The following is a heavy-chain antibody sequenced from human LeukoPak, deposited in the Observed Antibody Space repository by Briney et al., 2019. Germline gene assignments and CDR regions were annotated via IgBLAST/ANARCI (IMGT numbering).Heavy chain of an antibody. D-gene: IGHD3/OR15-3a*01. Sequence: PSETLSLTCAVYGGSFSGYYWSWIRQPPGKGLEWIGEINHSGSTNYNPSLKSRVTISVDTSKNQFSLKLSSVTAADTAVYCCARGYAGLGYWGQGTLVTVSS. J-gene: IGHJ4*02. CDR2: INHSGST. CDR3: ARGYAGLGY. CDR1: GGSFSGYY. V-gene: IGHV4-34*01.